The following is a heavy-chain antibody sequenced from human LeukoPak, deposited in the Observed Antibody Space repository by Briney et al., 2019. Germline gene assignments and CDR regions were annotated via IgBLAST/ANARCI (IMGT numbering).Heavy chain of an antibody. V-gene: IGHV4-39*07. D-gene: IGHD3-10*01. CDR1: GGSISSYY. CDR3: ARGSRGVRGVFDY. J-gene: IGHJ4*02. CDR2: IYYSGST. Sequence: PSETLSLTCTVSGGSISSYYWGWIRQPPGKGLEWIGSIYYSGSTYYNPSLKSRVTISVDTSKNQFSLKLSSVTAADTAVYYCARGSRGVRGVFDYWGQGTLVTVSS.